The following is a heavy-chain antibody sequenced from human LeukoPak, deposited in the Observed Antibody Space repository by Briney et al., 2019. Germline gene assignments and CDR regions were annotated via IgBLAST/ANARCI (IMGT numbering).Heavy chain of an antibody. Sequence: PGGSLRLSCAASGFTFRNAGMGWVRQAPGKGLEWVSSINENAAITKYADSVNGRFTISRDNSQNILYLQMYSLRVEDTAVYYCTTRYGDSTRHHYFDSWGQGTLVSVSS. D-gene: IGHD4-17*01. CDR3: TTRYGDSTRHHYFDS. CDR1: GFTFRNAG. V-gene: IGHV3-23*01. J-gene: IGHJ4*02. CDR2: INENAAIT.